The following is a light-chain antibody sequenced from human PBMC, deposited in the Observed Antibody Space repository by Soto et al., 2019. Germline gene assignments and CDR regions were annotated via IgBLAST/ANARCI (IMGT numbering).Light chain of an antibody. J-gene: IGLJ1*01. Sequence: QAGEPELHTSPVSPVLTAINDCTPTNSDVGGYNYVSWYQQHPGKAPKLMIYEVSKRPSGVPDRFSGSKSGNTASRTVSGLQAEDEADYYCSSYAGSNAYVFGTGTKVTVL. CDR1: NSDVGGYNY. CDR2: EVS. V-gene: IGLV2-8*01. CDR3: SSYAGSNAYV.